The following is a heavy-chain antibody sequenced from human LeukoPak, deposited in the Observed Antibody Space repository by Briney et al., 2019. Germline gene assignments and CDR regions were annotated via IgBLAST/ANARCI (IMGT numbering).Heavy chain of an antibody. Sequence: ASVKVSCMASGYTFTSYGISWVRQAPGQGLEWMGWISAYNGNTNYAQKLQGRVTMTTDTSTSTAYMELRSLRSDDTAVYYCATEGKYYYDSSGYYYEAFDYWGQGTLVTVSS. CDR3: ATEGKYYYDSSGYYYEAFDY. CDR1: GYTFTSYG. J-gene: IGHJ4*02. CDR2: ISAYNGNT. V-gene: IGHV1-18*01. D-gene: IGHD3-22*01.